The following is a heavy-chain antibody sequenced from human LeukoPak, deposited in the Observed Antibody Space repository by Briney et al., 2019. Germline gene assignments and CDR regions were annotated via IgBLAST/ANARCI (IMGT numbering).Heavy chain of an antibody. CDR3: ARDSSEFRSVILH. D-gene: IGHD3-10*01. Sequence: GASVTVSCKASGGSFSSYAISWVRQAPGQGLEWVGGITPIFGTGRYAQKFQVTVTITAAKSTSSAYMELRSVKYEDTAVYCWARDSSEFRSVILHWGQGTLVTVSS. V-gene: IGHV1-69*06. J-gene: IGHJ1*01. CDR1: GGSFSSYA. CDR2: ITPIFGTG.